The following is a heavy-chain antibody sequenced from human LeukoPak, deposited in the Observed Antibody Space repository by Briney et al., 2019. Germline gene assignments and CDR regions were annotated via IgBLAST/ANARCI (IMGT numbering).Heavy chain of an antibody. V-gene: IGHV3-23*01. CDR1: GFTFSSYG. CDR2: ISGSGGST. CDR3: AKEVPNYYGSGSYYRSSPRGFDY. J-gene: IGHJ4*02. D-gene: IGHD3-10*01. Sequence: GGSLRLSCAASGFTFSSYGMSWVRQAPGKGLEWVSAISGSGGSTYYADSVKGRFTISRDNSKNTLYLQMNSLRAEDTAVYYCAKEVPNYYGSGSYYRSSPRGFDYWGQGTLVTVSS.